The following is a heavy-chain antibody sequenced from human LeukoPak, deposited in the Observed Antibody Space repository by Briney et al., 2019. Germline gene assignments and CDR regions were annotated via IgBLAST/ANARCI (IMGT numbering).Heavy chain of an antibody. Sequence: GGSLRLSCAASGFTFSSYWMSWVRQAPGKGLEWVANIKEDGSDKNYVDSVKGRFTISRDNARSTLYLQMNSLRPEDTAIYYCAREGYYGSGSPPSLYFDYWGQGTLVTVSS. V-gene: IGHV3-7*01. J-gene: IGHJ4*02. CDR3: AREGYYGSGSPPSLYFDY. D-gene: IGHD3-10*01. CDR2: IKEDGSDK. CDR1: GFTFSSYW.